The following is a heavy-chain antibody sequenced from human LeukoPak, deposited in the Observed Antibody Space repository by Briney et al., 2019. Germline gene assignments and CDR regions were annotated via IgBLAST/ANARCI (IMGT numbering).Heavy chain of an antibody. J-gene: IGHJ3*02. D-gene: IGHD1-26*01. CDR3: ARDEFRSGSYGETGDAFDI. CDR1: GYTFTGYY. CDR2: INPNSGGT. V-gene: IGHV1-2*02. Sequence: GASVKVSCKASGYTFTGYYMHWVRQAPGQGLEWMGWINPNSGGTNYAQKFQGRVTMTRDTSISTAYMELSRLRSDDTAVYYCARDEFRSGSYGETGDAFDIWGQGTMVTVSS.